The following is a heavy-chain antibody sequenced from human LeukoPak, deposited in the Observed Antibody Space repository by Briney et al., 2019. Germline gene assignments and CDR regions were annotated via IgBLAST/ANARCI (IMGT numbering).Heavy chain of an antibody. CDR1: GGSFSGYY. Sequence: SETLSLTCAVYGGSFSGYYWSWNRQPPGKGLEWIGEINHSGSTNYNPSLKSRVTISVDTSKNQFSLKLSSVTAADTAVYYCARETYYYDSSGYYYVYYYGMDVWGQGTTVTVSS. J-gene: IGHJ6*02. V-gene: IGHV4-34*01. CDR2: INHSGST. D-gene: IGHD3-22*01. CDR3: ARETYYYDSSGYYYVYYYGMDV.